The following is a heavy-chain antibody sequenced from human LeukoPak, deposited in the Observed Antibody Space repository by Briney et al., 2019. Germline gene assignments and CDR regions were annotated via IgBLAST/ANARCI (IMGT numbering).Heavy chain of an antibody. J-gene: IGHJ3*02. D-gene: IGHD3-10*01. CDR2: ISYDGSNK. Sequence: PGVTLRLSCAVSVYTFNSFCVHCVRHAPAKGLECVTVISYDGSNKHYADSVKGRFSISRDNSKNTLYLQMNSLRAEDTAVYYCAKDYGSGSYFHDAFDIWGQGTMVTVSS. CDR3: AKDYGSGSYFHDAFDI. CDR1: VYTFNSFC. V-gene: IGHV3-30*18.